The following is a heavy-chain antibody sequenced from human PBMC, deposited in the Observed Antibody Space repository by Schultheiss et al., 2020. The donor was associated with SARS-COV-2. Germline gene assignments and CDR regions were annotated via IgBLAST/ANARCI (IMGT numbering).Heavy chain of an antibody. V-gene: IGHV4-61*02. CDR1: GYSISSGYY. CDR2: IYTSGST. CDR3: ARGPRRRPNWFDP. Sequence: SETLSLTCTVSGYSISSGYYWGWIRQPAGKGLEWIGRIYTSGSTNYNPSLKSRVTISVDTSKNQFSLKLSSVTAADTAVYYCARGPRRRPNWFDPWGQGTLVTVSS. J-gene: IGHJ5*02. D-gene: IGHD6-25*01.